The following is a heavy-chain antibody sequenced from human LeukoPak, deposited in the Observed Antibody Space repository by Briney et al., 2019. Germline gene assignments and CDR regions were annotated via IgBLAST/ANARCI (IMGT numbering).Heavy chain of an antibody. J-gene: IGHJ4*02. D-gene: IGHD3-9*01. CDR1: GGSISSYY. V-gene: IGHV4-34*01. Sequence: SETLSLTCTVSGGSISSYYWSWIRQPPGKGLEWIGEINHSGSTNYNPSLKSRVTISVDTSKSQFSLKLSSVTAADTGVYYCAARDVLTGLHDYWGQGTLVTVSS. CDR3: AARDVLTGLHDY. CDR2: INHSGST.